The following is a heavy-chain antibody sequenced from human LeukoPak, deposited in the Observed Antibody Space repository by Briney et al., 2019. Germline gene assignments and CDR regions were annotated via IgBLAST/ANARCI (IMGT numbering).Heavy chain of an antibody. Sequence: SETLSLTCTVSGGSISSSSYYWGWIRQPPGKGLGWIGSIYYSGSTYYNPSLKSRVTISVDTSKNQFSLKLSSVTAADTAVYYCARQVGRDYVWGSYSYYFDYWGQGTLVTVSS. CDR2: IYYSGST. V-gene: IGHV4-39*01. D-gene: IGHD3-16*01. J-gene: IGHJ4*02. CDR1: GGSISSSSYY. CDR3: ARQVGRDYVWGSYSYYFDY.